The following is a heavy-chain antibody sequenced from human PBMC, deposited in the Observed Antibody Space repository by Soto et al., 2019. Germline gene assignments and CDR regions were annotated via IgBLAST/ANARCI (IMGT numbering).Heavy chain of an antibody. CDR3: ARRAIAARLLGRLKDYGMDV. CDR1: GYTFTGYY. CDR2: INPNSGGT. V-gene: IGHV1-2*04. Sequence: GASVKVSCKASGYTFTGYYMHWVRQAPGQELEWMGWINPNSGGTNYAQKFQGWVTMTRDTSISTAYVELSRLRSDDTAVYYCARRAIAARLLGRLKDYGMDVWGQGTTVTVSS. J-gene: IGHJ6*02. D-gene: IGHD6-6*01.